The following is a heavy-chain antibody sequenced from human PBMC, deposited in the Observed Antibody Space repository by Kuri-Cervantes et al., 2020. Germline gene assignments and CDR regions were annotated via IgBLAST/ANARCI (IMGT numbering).Heavy chain of an antibody. CDR1: GFTFSSYS. CDR3: AGDNSGFYYSWFDP. CDR2: ISSSSSTI. J-gene: IGHJ5*02. D-gene: IGHD5-12*01. Sequence: GGSLRLSCAASGFTFSSYSMNWVRQAPGKGLEWVSYISSSSSTIYYADSVKGRFTISRDNAKNSLYLQMNSLRDEDTAVYYCAGDNSGFYYSWFDPWGRGTLVTGSS. V-gene: IGHV3-48*02.